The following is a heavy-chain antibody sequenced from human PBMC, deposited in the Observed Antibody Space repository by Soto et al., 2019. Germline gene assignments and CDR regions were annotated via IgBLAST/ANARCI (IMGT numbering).Heavy chain of an antibody. V-gene: IGHV6-1*01. CDR2: TYYRSKWYN. CDR3: ARTEGSGWDLYDYYGMDV. J-gene: IGHJ6*02. CDR1: GDSVSSNSAA. Sequence: SQTLSLTCAISGDSVSSNSAAWNWIRQSPSRGLEWLGRTYYRSKWYNDYAVSVKSRITINPDTSKNQCSLQLNSVTPEDTAVYYWARTEGSGWDLYDYYGMDVWGQRTTVTVSS. D-gene: IGHD6-19*01.